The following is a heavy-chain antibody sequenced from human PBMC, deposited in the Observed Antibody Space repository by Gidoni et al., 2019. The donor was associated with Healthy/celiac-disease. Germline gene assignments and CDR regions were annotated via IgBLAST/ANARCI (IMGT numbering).Heavy chain of an antibody. D-gene: IGHD3-22*01. CDR3: ARDRIVGAFDI. V-gene: IGHV3-7*03. Sequence: VDSVKGRFTISRDNAKKSLYLQMNSLRAEDTAVYYCARDRIVGAFDIWGQGTVVTVSS. J-gene: IGHJ3*02.